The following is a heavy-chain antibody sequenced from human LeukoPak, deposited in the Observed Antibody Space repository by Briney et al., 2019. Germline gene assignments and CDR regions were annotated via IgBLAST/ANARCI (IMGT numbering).Heavy chain of an antibody. CDR3: AKGNNFFFDY. CDR1: GFTFDDYA. Sequence: PGGSLRLSCAASGFTFDDYAMHWVRQAPGKGLEWVSLISWDGGSTYYADSVKGRFTISRDNSKNSLYLQMNSLRAEDTALYYCAKGNNFFFDYWGQGTLVTVSS. CDR2: ISWDGGST. D-gene: IGHD1-20*01. J-gene: IGHJ4*02. V-gene: IGHV3-43D*03.